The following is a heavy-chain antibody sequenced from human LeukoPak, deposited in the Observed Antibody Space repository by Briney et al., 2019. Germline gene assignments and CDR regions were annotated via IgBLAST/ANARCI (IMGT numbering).Heavy chain of an antibody. J-gene: IGHJ1*01. CDR3: ASGRGAAAPKPPKH. V-gene: IGHV4-38-2*01. Sequence: SETLSLTCAVSSYSISSGYYWGWIRQPPGKGLEWIGGIHHSGSTNYKPSLRSRVTISIDTSKNQFSLKLSSVTAADTAVYYCASGRGAAAPKPPKHWGQGTLVTVSS. CDR2: IHHSGST. CDR1: SYSISSGYY. D-gene: IGHD6-13*01.